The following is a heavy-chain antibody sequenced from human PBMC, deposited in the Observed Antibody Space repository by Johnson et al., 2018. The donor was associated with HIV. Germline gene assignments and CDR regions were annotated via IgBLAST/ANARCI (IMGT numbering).Heavy chain of an antibody. J-gene: IGHJ3*02. CDR2: ISWNSGSI. CDR1: GFTFDDYA. Sequence: VQLVESGGGLVQPGGSLRLSCAASGFTFDDYAMHWVRQAPGKGLEWVSGISWNSGSIGYADSVTGRFTISRDNAKNSLYRQMNRLRAEDTALSYCAKDMGDSFYGGNAGAFDIWGQGTMVTVSS. CDR3: AKDMGDSFYGGNAGAFDI. V-gene: IGHV3-9*01. D-gene: IGHD4-23*01.